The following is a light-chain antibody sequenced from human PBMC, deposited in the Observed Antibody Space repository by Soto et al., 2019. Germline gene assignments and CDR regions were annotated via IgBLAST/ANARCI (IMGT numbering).Light chain of an antibody. CDR3: CSFAGNTYV. Sequence: QSALTQPRSVSGSPGQSVTISCTGTSSDVGGYNSVSWYQQHPGKAPRLMIYEVSKGPSGVPDRFFGSKSGNTASLTISGLQAEDEADYYCCSFAGNTYVFGSGTKLTVL. V-gene: IGLV2-11*01. J-gene: IGLJ1*01. CDR1: SSDVGGYNS. CDR2: EVS.